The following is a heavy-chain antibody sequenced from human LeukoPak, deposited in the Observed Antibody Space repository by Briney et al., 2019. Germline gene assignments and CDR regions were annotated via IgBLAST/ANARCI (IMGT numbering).Heavy chain of an antibody. Sequence: PSETLSLTCTVSGGSISSYYWSWIRQPAGKGLEWIGRTYTSGSTNYNPSLKSRVTMLVDTSKNQFSLKLSSVTAADTAVYYCARGGFYYGSGEINWFDPWGQGTLVTVSS. CDR1: GGSISSYY. CDR2: TYTSGST. CDR3: ARGGFYYGSGEINWFDP. J-gene: IGHJ5*02. V-gene: IGHV4-4*07. D-gene: IGHD3-10*01.